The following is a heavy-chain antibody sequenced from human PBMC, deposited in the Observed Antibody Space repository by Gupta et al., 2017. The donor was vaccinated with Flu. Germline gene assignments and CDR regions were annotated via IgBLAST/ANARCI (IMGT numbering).Heavy chain of an antibody. Sequence: RQAPGQGLECMGGIIPVFGPTNYAQKFQGRVTIPADESTGTAYMGLSSLRSEDTAVYYCARKGGGHCSGGTCYSFDYWGQGTLVTVSS. V-gene: IGHV1-69*01. CDR2: IIPVFGPT. D-gene: IGHD2-15*01. CDR3: ARKGGGHCSGGTCYSFDY. J-gene: IGHJ4*02.